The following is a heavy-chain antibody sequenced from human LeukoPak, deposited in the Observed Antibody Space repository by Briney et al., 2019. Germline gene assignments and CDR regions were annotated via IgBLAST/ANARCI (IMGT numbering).Heavy chain of an antibody. V-gene: IGHV1-69*13. CDR3: ARDLDGYSSSTSCYSAFDY. J-gene: IGHJ4*02. CDR1: GGTFSSYA. Sequence: ASVKVSCKASGGTFSSYAISWVRHAPGQGVEWMGGIIPIFGTANYAQKFQGRVTITADESTSTAYMELRSLRSEDTAVYYCARDLDGYSSSTSCYSAFDYWGQGTLVTVSS. CDR2: IIPIFGTA. D-gene: IGHD2-2*02.